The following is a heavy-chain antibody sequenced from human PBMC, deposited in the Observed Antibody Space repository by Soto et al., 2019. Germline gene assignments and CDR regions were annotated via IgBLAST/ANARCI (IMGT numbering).Heavy chain of an antibody. Sequence: SETLSLTCTVSGDSISANYWNWIRQPPSKGPEWIGYIHYSGSTDQNPSLKSRVTISIDTSKNQFSLTLTSVTAADTAVYYCARGRAVSRSFYFDYWGQGTLVTVSS. CDR3: ARGRAVSRSFYFDY. J-gene: IGHJ4*02. V-gene: IGHV4-59*01. CDR1: GDSISANY. CDR2: IHYSGST. D-gene: IGHD4-4*01.